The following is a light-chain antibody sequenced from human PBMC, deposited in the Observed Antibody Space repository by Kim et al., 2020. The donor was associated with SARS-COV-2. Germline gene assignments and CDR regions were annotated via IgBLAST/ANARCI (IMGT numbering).Light chain of an antibody. CDR1: QSVSSY. Sequence: EIVLTQSPATLSLSPGERATLSCRASQSVSSYLAWYQQKPGQAPRLLIYDASNRATGIPARFSGSGSGTDFTLTISSLEPEDFAVYYCQQRSNWLPFGQGTKLEI. CDR3: QQRSNWLP. CDR2: DAS. V-gene: IGKV3-11*01. J-gene: IGKJ2*01.